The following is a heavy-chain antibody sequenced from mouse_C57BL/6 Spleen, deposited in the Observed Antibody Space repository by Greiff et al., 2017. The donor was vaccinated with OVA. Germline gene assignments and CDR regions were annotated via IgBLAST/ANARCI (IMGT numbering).Heavy chain of an antibody. D-gene: IGHD2-1*01. CDR2: IYPGDGDT. V-gene: IGHV1-80*01. CDR1: GYAFSSYW. CDR3: ASLVYYGNWYCDV. Sequence: VQLQQSGAELVKPGASVKISCKASGYAFSSYWMNWVKQRPGKGLEWIGQIYPGDGDTNYNGKFKGKATLTADKSSSTAYMQLSSLTSEDSAVYFCASLVYYGNWYCDVWGTGTTVTVSS. J-gene: IGHJ1*03.